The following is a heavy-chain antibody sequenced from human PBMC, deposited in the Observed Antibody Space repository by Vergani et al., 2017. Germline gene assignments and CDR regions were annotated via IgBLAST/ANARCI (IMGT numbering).Heavy chain of an antibody. CDR3: ARTGEWMRSNNGPPDYVFALDV. CDR2: ISSSSAYI. CDR1: GFTFSHYS. D-gene: IGHD3-10*01. J-gene: IGHJ6*02. Sequence: VQLVESGGGVVQPGGSLRLSCVASGFTFSHYSMNWVRQAPGKGLEWVASISSSSAYIDYVDSIKGRFTISRDNAKRSVFLQMNSLRAEDTAVYYCARTGEWMRSNNGPPDYVFALDVWGQGTTVIVSS. V-gene: IGHV3-21*01.